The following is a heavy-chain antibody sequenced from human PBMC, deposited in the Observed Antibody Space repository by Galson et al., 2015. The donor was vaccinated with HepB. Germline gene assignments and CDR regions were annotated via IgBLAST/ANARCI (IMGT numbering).Heavy chain of an antibody. CDR2: ISYDGTNK. J-gene: IGHJ6*03. V-gene: IGHV3-30*18. CDR3: VKWVFDYYSYLMDV. Sequence: SLRLSCAVSGVIFNDSAMHWVRQAPGRGLEWMAFISYDGTNKFYADSVKGRFTISRDTSSNTLYLQLNSLRHEDTAVYYCVKWVFDYYSYLMDVWGRGTTVIVSS. CDR1: GVIFNDSA. D-gene: IGHD3-16*01.